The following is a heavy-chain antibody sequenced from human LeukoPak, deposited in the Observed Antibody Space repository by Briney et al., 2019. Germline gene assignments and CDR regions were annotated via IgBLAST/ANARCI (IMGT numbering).Heavy chain of an antibody. CDR1: GFTFDDYG. J-gene: IGHJ4*02. V-gene: IGHV3-20*04. Sequence: PGGSLRLSCAASGFTFDDYGMSWVRQAPGKGLEWVSGINWNGGSTGYADSVKGRFTISRDNAKNSLYLQMNSLRAEDTALYYCARDLYYGSGSCYIDYWGQGTLVTVSS. CDR3: ARDLYYGSGSCYIDY. CDR2: INWNGGST. D-gene: IGHD3-10*01.